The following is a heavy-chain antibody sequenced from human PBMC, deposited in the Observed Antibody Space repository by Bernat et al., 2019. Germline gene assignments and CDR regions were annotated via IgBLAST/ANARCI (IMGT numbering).Heavy chain of an antibody. J-gene: IGHJ4*02. Sequence: EVQLLESGGGLVQPGGSLRLSCAASGFTFSSYAMSWVRQAPGKGLEWVSAISGSGGSTYYADSVKGRFTISRDNSKNTLYLQMNSLRAEDTAVYYCARAIAAAGTGGSFFDYWGQGTLVTVSS. D-gene: IGHD6-13*01. CDR1: GFTFSSYA. CDR2: ISGSGGST. CDR3: ARAIAAAGTGGSFFDY. V-gene: IGHV3-23*01.